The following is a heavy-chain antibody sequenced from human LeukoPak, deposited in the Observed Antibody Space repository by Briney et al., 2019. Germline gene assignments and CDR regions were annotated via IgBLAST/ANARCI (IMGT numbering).Heavy chain of an antibody. V-gene: IGHV4-59*01. CDR3: ARDSRTTAPYYYYYGMDV. D-gene: IGHD1-1*01. CDR1: GGSISSYY. Sequence: SETLSLTCTVSGGSISSYYWSWIRQPPGKGLEWLGYIYYSGSTNYNPSLKSRVTISVDTSKNQFSLKLSSVTAADTAVYYCARDSRTTAPYYYYYGMDVWGQGTTVTVSS. CDR2: IYYSGST. J-gene: IGHJ6*02.